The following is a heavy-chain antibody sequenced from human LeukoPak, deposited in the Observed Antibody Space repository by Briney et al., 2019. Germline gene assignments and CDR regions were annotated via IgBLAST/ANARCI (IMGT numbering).Heavy chain of an antibody. CDR1: GYTFTSYG. V-gene: IGHV1-18*01. D-gene: IGHD6-13*01. CDR3: ARGTPFPAAGTFDY. CDR2: VSAYNGNT. Sequence: GASVKVSCKASGYTFTSYGISWVRQAPGQGLEWMGWVSAYNGNTNYAQKLQGRVTMTTDTSTTTAYMELRSLRSDDTAVYYCARGTPFPAAGTFDYWGQGTLVTVSS. J-gene: IGHJ4*02.